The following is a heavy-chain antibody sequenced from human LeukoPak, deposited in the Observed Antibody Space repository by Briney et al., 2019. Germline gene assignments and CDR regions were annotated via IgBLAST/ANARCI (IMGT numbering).Heavy chain of an antibody. CDR2: IYYSGST. Sequence: SETLSLTCTVSGGSISSYYWSWIRQPPGKGLEWIGYIYYSGSTNYNPSLKSRVTISVDTSKNQFSLKLSSVTAADTAVYYCARHCRDGYSPIFDYWGQGTLVTVSS. J-gene: IGHJ4*02. CDR3: ARHCRDGYSPIFDY. CDR1: GGSISSYY. D-gene: IGHD5-24*01. V-gene: IGHV4-59*08.